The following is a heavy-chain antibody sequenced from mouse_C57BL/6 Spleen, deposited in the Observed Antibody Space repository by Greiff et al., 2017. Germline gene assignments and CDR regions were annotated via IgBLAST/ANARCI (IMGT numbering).Heavy chain of an antibody. V-gene: IGHV1-50*01. Sequence: QVQLQQPGAELVKPGASVKLSCKASGYTFTSYWMQWVKQRPGQGLEWIGEIDPSDSYTNYNQKFKGKATLTVDTSSSTAYMQLSSLTSEDSAVYYCARRGLDYGNSGAAYWGQGTLVTVSA. CDR1: GYTFTSYW. CDR2: IDPSDSYT. J-gene: IGHJ3*01. D-gene: IGHD2-1*01. CDR3: ARRGLDYGNSGAAY.